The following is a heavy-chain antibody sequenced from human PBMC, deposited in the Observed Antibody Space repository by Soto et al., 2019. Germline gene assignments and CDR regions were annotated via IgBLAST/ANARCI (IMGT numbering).Heavy chain of an antibody. J-gene: IGHJ5*02. V-gene: IGHV3-21*01. CDR3: AREGALKPFSS. CDR2: TSGTSVYI. CDR1: GVTSSNYN. Sequence: GSLRRSCVASGVTSSNYNMNWGRQAPGKGLEWVSHTSGTSVYIHYSDSVKGRFTISRDNAKNSVYLQMDSIRVEAKAVYYCAREGALKPFSSWGQGALVTVSS.